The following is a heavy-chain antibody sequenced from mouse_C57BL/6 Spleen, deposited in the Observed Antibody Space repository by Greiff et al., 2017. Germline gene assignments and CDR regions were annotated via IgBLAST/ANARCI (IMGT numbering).Heavy chain of an antibody. CDR3: ARQTGHSWIYYAMDY. J-gene: IGHJ4*01. Sequence: VQLKESGGGLVKPGGSLKLSCAASGFTFSDYGMHWVRQAPEKGLEWVAYISSGSSTIYYADTVKGRFTISRDNAKNTLFLQMTSLRSEDTAMYYCARQTGHSWIYYAMDYWGQGTSVTVSS. D-gene: IGHD2-12*01. CDR1: GFTFSDYG. V-gene: IGHV5-17*01. CDR2: ISSGSSTI.